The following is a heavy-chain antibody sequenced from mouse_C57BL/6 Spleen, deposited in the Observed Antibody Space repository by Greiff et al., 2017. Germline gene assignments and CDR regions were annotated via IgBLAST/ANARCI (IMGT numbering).Heavy chain of an antibody. V-gene: IGHV5-17*01. CDR3: ARPDTTVVGDWYFDV. J-gene: IGHJ1*03. CDR2: ISSGSSTI. CDR1: GFTFSDYG. D-gene: IGHD1-1*01. Sequence: EVQRVESGGGLVKPGGSLKLSCAASGFTFSDYGMHWVRQAPEKGLEWVAYISSGSSTIYYADTVKGRFTISRDNAKNTLFLQLTSLRSEDTAMYYCARPDTTVVGDWYFDVWGTGTTVTVSS.